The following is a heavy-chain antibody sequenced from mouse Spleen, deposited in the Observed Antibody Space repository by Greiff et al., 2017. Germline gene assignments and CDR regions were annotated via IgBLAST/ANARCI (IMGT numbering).Heavy chain of an antibody. D-gene: IGHD2-13*01. CDR2: IYPVSGET. V-gene: IGHV1-11*01. J-gene: IGHJ4*01. Sequence: VQLVESGAELASPGASVTLSCKASGYTFTDHIMNWVKKRPGQGLEWIGRIYPVSGETNYNQKFMGKATFSVDRSSSTVYMVLNSLTSEDPAVYYCGRRGYGDYDAMDYWGQGTSVTVSS. CDR3: GRRGYGDYDAMDY. CDR1: GYTFTDHI.